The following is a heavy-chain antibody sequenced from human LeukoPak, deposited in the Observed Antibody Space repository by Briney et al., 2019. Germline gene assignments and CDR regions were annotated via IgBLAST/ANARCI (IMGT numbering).Heavy chain of an antibody. CDR1: GYTFSSYS. V-gene: IGHV5-51*01. CDR3: ARLLGLTGHTWFDP. Sequence: GESLKISCQGSGYTFSSYSIAWVRQKSGKGLEWMGSVFPDDSHVTYSPSFEGQVTISVDRSISTAYLRWSSLTASDTAMYYCARLLGLTGHTWFDPWGQGTPVTVSS. J-gene: IGHJ5*02. CDR2: VFPDDSHV.